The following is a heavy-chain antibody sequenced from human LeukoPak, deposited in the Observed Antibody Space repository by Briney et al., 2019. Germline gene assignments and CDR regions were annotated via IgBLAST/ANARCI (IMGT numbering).Heavy chain of an antibody. CDR3: ATLPDPSYYYYYYMDV. J-gene: IGHJ6*03. CDR1: DASISSSSYY. V-gene: IGHV4-39*01. Sequence: PSETLSLTCTVSDASISSSSYYWGWIRQPPGTGQEWIGNIYYSGSTYYNPSLKSRVTISVDTSKNQFSLKLTSVTAADTAVYYCATLPDPSYYYYYYMDVWGKGTTVTVSS. CDR2: IYYSGST.